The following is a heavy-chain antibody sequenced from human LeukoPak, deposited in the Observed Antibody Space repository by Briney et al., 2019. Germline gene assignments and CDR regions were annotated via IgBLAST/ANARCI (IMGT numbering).Heavy chain of an antibody. CDR2: IYHSGST. V-gene: IGHV4-38-2*01. CDR3: GRSTIFGVIIIQFDP. CDR1: GYSISSCFY. J-gene: IGHJ5*02. Sequence: SETLSLTCAVSGYSISSCFYWGWIRQPPGKGLEWIGSIYHSGSTYYNPSLKSRVTISVDTSKNQFSLKLTYVTAADTAVYYCGRSTIFGVIIIQFDPWGQGTLVTVSS. D-gene: IGHD3-3*01.